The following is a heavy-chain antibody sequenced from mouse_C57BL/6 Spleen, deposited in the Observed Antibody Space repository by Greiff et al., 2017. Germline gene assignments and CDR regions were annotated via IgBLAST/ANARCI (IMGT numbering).Heavy chain of an antibody. CDR3: ANYVEGFDY. CDR1: GYTFTSYW. CDR2: FHPNSGST. Sequence: QVQLQQPGAELVKPGASVSLSCTASGYTFTSYWMHFLMQRPGQGLEWIGMFHPNSGSTNYNEKFNSKATLTVDKSSSTAYLQLSSLTAEDSAVYYCANYVEGFDYWGQGTTLTVSA. V-gene: IGHV1-64*01. J-gene: IGHJ2*01. D-gene: IGHD2-4*01.